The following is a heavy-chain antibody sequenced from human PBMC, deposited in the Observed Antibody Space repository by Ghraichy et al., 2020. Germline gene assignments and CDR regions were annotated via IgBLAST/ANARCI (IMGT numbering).Heavy chain of an antibody. CDR1: GFTVSTNY. D-gene: IGHD3-22*01. CDR2: MYSGGGI. CDR3: ARYDSSGYRAFDM. V-gene: IGHV3-66*02. Sequence: GGSLRLSCAASGFTVSTNYMSWVRQAPGKGLEWVSVMYSGGGIYYTDSVKGRFTISRDNSKNTLYLQMNSLRAEDTAVYYCARYDSSGYRAFDMWGQGTMVTVSS. J-gene: IGHJ3*02.